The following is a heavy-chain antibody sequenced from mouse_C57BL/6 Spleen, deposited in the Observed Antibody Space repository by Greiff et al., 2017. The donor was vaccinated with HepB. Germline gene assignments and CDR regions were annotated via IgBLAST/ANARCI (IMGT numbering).Heavy chain of an antibody. V-gene: IGHV1-72*01. CDR1: GYTFTSYW. J-gene: IGHJ4*01. Sequence: QVQLQQPGAELVKPGASVKLSCKASGYTFTSYWMHWVKQRPGRGLEWIGRIDPNSGGTKYNEKFKSKATLTVDKHSSTAYMQLSSLTSEDSAVYYCARPAYYSNLYAMDYWGQGTSVTVSS. CDR2: IDPNSGGT. D-gene: IGHD2-5*01. CDR3: ARPAYYSNLYAMDY.